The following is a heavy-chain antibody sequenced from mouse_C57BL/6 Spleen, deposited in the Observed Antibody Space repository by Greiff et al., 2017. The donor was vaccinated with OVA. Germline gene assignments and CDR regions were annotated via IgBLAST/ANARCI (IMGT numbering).Heavy chain of an antibody. CDR2: IDPSDSET. CDR3: ARSGYYSNFGDAMDY. CDR1: GYTFTSYW. D-gene: IGHD2-5*01. Sequence: VQLQQPGAELVRPGSSVKLSCKASGYTFTSYWMHWVKQRPIQGLEWIGNIDPSDSETHYNQKFKDKATLTVDKSSSTAYMQLSSLTSEDSAVYYCARSGYYSNFGDAMDYWGQGTSVTVSS. V-gene: IGHV1-52*01. J-gene: IGHJ4*01.